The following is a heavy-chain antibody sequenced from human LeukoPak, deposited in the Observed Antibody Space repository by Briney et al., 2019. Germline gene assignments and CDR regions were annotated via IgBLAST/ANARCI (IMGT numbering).Heavy chain of an antibody. CDR3: ARVYTRSSAIDY. CDR2: INHSGST. D-gene: IGHD6-6*01. V-gene: IGHV4-34*01. CDR1: GGSFSGYY. J-gene: IGHJ4*02. Sequence: SETLSLTCAVYGGSFSGYYWSWIRQPPGKGLEWIGEINHSGSTYYHPSLKSRVIISVDTSKNQFSLKLSSVTAADTAVYYCARVYTRSSAIDYWGQGTLVTVSS.